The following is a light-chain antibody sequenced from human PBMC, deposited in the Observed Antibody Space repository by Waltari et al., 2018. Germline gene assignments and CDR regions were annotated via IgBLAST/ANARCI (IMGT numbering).Light chain of an antibody. J-gene: IGLJ3*02. V-gene: IGLV2-14*01. CDR3: SSCASTIPLGV. Sequence: SALTQPASVSGAPGQSITISCTGISNDVGGYTYVSWYQQHPGKAPKPIIYDVNNRPSGISYRFSGSKSGDTASLTISGLQPEDEADYYCSSCASTIPLGVFGGGTKLTVL. CDR2: DVN. CDR1: SNDVGGYTY.